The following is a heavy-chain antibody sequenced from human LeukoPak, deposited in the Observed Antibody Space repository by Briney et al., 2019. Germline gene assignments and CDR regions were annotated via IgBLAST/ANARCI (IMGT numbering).Heavy chain of an antibody. CDR2: IIPIFGTA. D-gene: IGHD2-2*01. Sequence: GASVKVSCKASGGTFSSYAISWVRQAPGQGLEWMGGIIPIFGTANYAQKFQGRVTITADESTSTAYMELSSLRSEDTAVYYCARAIVPAVNYYYYYYMDVWGKGTTVTVSS. V-gene: IGHV1-69*13. CDR3: ARAIVPAVNYYYYYYMDV. J-gene: IGHJ6*03. CDR1: GGTFSSYA.